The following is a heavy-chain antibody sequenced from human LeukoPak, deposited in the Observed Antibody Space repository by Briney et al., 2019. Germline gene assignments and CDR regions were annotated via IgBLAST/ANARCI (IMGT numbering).Heavy chain of an antibody. Sequence: AGGSLRLSCAASGFTFGSYAMTWVRQAPGKGLEWVPAISGSGSATYYADSVKGRFTISRDNSKNTLYLQMNSLRAEDTAVYYCAKGRTTRDAFDIWGQGTMVTVSS. J-gene: IGHJ3*02. CDR3: AKGRTTRDAFDI. V-gene: IGHV3-23*01. CDR1: GFTFGSYA. CDR2: ISGSGSAT. D-gene: IGHD4-11*01.